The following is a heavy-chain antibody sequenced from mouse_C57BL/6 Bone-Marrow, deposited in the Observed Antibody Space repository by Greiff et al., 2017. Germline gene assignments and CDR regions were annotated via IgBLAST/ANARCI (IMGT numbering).Heavy chain of an antibody. CDR1: GFTFSSYA. CDR3: ARGEVYSPWFAY. J-gene: IGHJ3*01. V-gene: IGHV5-4*03. Sequence: EVKLMESGGGLVKPGGSLKLSCAASGFTFSSYAMSWVRQTPEKRLEWVATISDGGSYTYYPDNVKGRFTISRDNAKNNLYLQMSHLKSEDTAMYYWARGEVYSPWFAYWGQGTLVTVSA. CDR2: ISDGGSYT. D-gene: IGHD1-1*01.